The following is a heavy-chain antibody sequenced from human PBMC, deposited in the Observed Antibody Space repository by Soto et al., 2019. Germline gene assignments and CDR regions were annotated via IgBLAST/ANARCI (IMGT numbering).Heavy chain of an antibody. CDR3: ARGRKGFGSSSYVD. V-gene: IGHV4-34*01. J-gene: IGHJ4*02. Sequence: QVQLQQWGAGLLKSSETLSLPCGVYGGSFSGYYWSWIRQPPGKGLEWIGEINHSGSTNYNPSLSSRAIIALDTSKIHFPLKLSSVTAADTAVYYCARGRKGFGSSSYVDWGQGALITVSS. D-gene: IGHD6-13*01. CDR2: INHSGST. CDR1: GGSFSGYY.